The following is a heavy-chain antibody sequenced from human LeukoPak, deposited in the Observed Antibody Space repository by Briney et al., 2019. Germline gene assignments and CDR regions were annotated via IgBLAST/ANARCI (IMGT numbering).Heavy chain of an antibody. J-gene: IGHJ2*01. CDR2: INHSGST. D-gene: IGHD6-19*01. Sequence: SQTLSLTCTVSGGSISSGGYYWSWIRQPPGKGLEWIGEINHSGSTNYNPSLKSRVTISVDTSKNQFSLKLSSVTAADTAVYYCARYSSANWYFDLWGRGTLVTVSS. CDR3: ARYSSANWYFDL. V-gene: IGHV4-30-4*08. CDR1: GGSISSGGYY.